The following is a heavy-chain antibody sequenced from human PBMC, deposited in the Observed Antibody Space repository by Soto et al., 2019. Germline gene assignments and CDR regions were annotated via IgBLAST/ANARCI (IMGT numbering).Heavy chain of an antibody. CDR2: IYSGGST. Sequence: GGSLRLSCAASGFTVSSNYMSWVRQAPGKGLEWVSVIYSGGSTYYADSVKGRFTISRDNSKNTLYLQMNSLRAEDTAVYYCARARTEYYFDYWGQGTLVTVSS. V-gene: IGHV3-66*02. J-gene: IGHJ4*02. CDR1: GFTVSSNY. D-gene: IGHD1-1*01. CDR3: ARARTEYYFDY.